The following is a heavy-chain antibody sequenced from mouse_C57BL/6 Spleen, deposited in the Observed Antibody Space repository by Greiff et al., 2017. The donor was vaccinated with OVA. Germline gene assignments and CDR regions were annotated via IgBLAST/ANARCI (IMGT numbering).Heavy chain of an antibody. CDR2: ISNLAYSI. J-gene: IGHJ4*01. D-gene: IGHD3-2*02. CDR1: GFTFSDYG. Sequence: EVQVVESGGGLVQPGGSLKLSCAASGFTFSDYGMAWVRQAPRKGPAWVAFISNLAYSIYYAATVPGRFTSSRENAKNTLYLEMSSLRSEDTAMYYCARRLGPYYYAMDYWGQGTSVTVSS. CDR3: ARRLGPYYYAMDY. V-gene: IGHV5-15*01.